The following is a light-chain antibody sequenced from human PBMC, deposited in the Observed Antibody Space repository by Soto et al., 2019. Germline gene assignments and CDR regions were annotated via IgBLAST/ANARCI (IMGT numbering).Light chain of an antibody. V-gene: IGKV3-11*01. CDR2: DAS. CDR3: QQRSNWLT. Sequence: EIVLTQSPATLSLSPGERATLSCRASQSVSSYLAWYQQKPGQAPRLLIYDASNRATGIPARFRGSGSGTDFTPTISSLEPEDFAVYYCQQRSNWLTFGGGTKVDIK. J-gene: IGKJ4*01. CDR1: QSVSSY.